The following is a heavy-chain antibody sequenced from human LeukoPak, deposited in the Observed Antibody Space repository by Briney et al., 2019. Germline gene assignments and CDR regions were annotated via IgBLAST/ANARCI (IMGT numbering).Heavy chain of an antibody. J-gene: IGHJ6*03. CDR2: INPNSGGT. CDR1: GYTFTGYY. CDR3: AKYSSSHYYYYMDV. V-gene: IGHV1-2*02. D-gene: IGHD6-6*01. Sequence: ASVKVSCKASGYTFTGYYMHWVRQAPGQGLEWTGWINPNSGGTNYAQKFQGRVTMTRDTSISTAYMELSRLRSDDTAVYYCAKYSSSHYYYYMDVWGKGTTVTVSS.